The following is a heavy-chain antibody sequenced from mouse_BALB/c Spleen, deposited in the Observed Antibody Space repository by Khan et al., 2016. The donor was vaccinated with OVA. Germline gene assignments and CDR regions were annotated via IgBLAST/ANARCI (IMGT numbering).Heavy chain of an antibody. CDR3: ARAYYRYDGYYAMDY. J-gene: IGHJ4*01. V-gene: IGHV2-6-4*01. CDR2: IWGGGGT. CDR1: GFSLSRSN. D-gene: IGHD2-14*01. Sequence: QVQLKLSGPGLVAPSQSLSIPCTVFGFSLSRSNIHWVRQSPGKGLEWLGMIWGGGGTDYNSTLKSRLSISKDNSKSQVFLKMNSLQTDDTAMYYCARAYYRYDGYYAMDYWGQGTTVTVSS.